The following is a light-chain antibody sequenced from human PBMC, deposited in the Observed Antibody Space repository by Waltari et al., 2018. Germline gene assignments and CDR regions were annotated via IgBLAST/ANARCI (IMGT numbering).Light chain of an antibody. J-gene: IGKJ2*01. Sequence: ETVMLQSPATLSVSPGERGTLYCSSSQSVRNHVAWYPQTFGQAPRLLIYGASSRSTGVPPRFVGSWSVTEFSLTITSLQSEDFAVYYCQQYNEWPYTFGQGTKLEI. V-gene: IGKV3-15*01. CDR1: QSVRNH. CDR2: GAS. CDR3: QQYNEWPYT.